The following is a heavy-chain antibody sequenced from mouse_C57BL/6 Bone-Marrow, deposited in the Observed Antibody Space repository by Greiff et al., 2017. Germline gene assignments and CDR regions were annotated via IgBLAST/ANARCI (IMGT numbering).Heavy chain of an antibody. V-gene: IGHV1-26*01. CDR2: INPNNGGT. J-gene: IGHJ2*01. D-gene: IGHD1-1*02. Sequence: VQLKESGPELVKPGASVKISCKASGYTFTDYYMNWVKQSHGKSLEWIGDINPNNGGTSYNQKFKGKATLTVDKSSSTAYMELRSLTSEDSAVYYCARLWSYYFDYWGQGTTLTVSS. CDR3: ARLWSYYFDY. CDR1: GYTFTDYY.